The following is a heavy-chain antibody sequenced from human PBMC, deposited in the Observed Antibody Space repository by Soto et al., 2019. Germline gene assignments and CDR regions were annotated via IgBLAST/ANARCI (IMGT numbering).Heavy chain of an antibody. CDR2: INPNSGGT. CDR1: GYTFTGYY. Sequence: ASVKVSCKASGYTFTGYYMHWVRQAPGQGLEWMGWINPNSGGTNYAQKFQGRVTMTRDMSISTAYMGLSRLRSDDTAVYYCARSYDFWSGYIPSGTFDYWGQGTLVTVSS. J-gene: IGHJ4*02. D-gene: IGHD3-3*01. V-gene: IGHV1-2*02. CDR3: ARSYDFWSGYIPSGTFDY.